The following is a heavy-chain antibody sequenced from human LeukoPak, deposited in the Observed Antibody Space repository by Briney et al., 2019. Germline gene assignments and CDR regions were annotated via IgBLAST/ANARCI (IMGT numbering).Heavy chain of an antibody. Sequence: PGGSLRLSCAAPGFTFSSYWMSWVRQAPGKGLEWVANIKQDGSEKYYVDSVKGRFTISRDNAKNTLYLQMNSLRAEDTAVYYCARVTYHDFWSGYSDYWGQRTLVTVSS. J-gene: IGHJ4*02. D-gene: IGHD3-3*01. CDR2: IKQDGSEK. CDR1: GFTFSSYW. CDR3: ARVTYHDFWSGYSDY. V-gene: IGHV3-7*01.